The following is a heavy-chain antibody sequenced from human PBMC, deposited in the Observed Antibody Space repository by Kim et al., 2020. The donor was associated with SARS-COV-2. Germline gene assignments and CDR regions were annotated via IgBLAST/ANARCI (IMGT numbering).Heavy chain of an antibody. J-gene: IGHJ5*02. D-gene: IGHD6-13*01. CDR3: ARDPSSSWYHWFDP. V-gene: IGHV3-11*01. Sequence: ATSVKGRLPISRDKAKNSLYLQMNSLRAEDTAVYYCARDPSSSWYHWFDPWGQGTLVTVSS.